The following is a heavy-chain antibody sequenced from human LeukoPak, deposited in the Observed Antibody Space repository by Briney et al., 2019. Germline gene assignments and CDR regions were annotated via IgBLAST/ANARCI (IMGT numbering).Heavy chain of an antibody. CDR3: AREGYCSGRSCPLYYFDY. CDR1: GGSISSYY. D-gene: IGHD2-15*01. Sequence: PSETLSLTCTVSGGSISSYYWSWIRQPPGKGLEWIGYIYYSGSTNYNPSLKSRVTISVDTSKNQFSLKLSSVTAADTAVYYCAREGYCSGRSCPLYYFDYWGQGTLVTVSS. CDR2: IYYSGST. V-gene: IGHV4-59*01. J-gene: IGHJ4*02.